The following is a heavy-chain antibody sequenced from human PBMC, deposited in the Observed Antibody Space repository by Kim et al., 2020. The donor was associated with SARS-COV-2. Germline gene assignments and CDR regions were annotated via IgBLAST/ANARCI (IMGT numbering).Heavy chain of an antibody. CDR3: ARSKGDSSGYYDY. D-gene: IGHD3-22*01. V-gene: IGHV4-34*01. J-gene: IGHJ4*02. Sequence: YSPSLKSRVTISVDTSKNQFSLKLSSVTAADTAVYYCARSKGDSSGYYDYWGQGTLVTVSS.